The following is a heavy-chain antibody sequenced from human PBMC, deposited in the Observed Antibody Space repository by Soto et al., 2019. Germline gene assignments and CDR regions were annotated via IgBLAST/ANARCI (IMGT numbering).Heavy chain of an antibody. D-gene: IGHD1-26*01. CDR2: FDPEDGET. CDR3: ATLVVGATTRWSELQAGHYYYYGMDV. Sequence: QVQLVQSGAEVKKPGASVKVSCKVSGYTLTELSMHWVRQAPGKGLEWMGGFDPEDGETIYAQKFQGRVTMTEDTSTDTAYMELSSLRSEDTAVYYCATLVVGATTRWSELQAGHYYYYGMDVWGQGTTVTVSS. CDR1: GYTLTELS. V-gene: IGHV1-24*01. J-gene: IGHJ6*02.